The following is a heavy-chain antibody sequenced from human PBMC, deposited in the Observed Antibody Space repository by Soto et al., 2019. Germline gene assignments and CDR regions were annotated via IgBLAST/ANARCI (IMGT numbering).Heavy chain of an antibody. CDR2: ISGGGGST. CDR3: AKVSLGALTFTDYYYYGLDV. CDR1: GFTFSTYA. J-gene: IGHJ6*02. V-gene: IGHV3-23*01. Sequence: VGSLRLSCAASGFTFSTYAMNWVRQAPVKGLEWVSAISGGGGSTYYADSVKGRVTISRDNSKNTLYLQMNSLRAEDTAVYYCAKVSLGALTFTDYYYYGLDVWGQGTTVTVSS. D-gene: IGHD1-26*01.